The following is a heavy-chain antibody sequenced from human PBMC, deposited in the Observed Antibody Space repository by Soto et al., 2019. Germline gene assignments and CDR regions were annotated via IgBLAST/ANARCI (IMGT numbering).Heavy chain of an antibody. CDR3: AKCDSSGYYYYGMDV. CDR2: ISYDGSNK. D-gene: IGHD2-15*01. V-gene: IGHV3-30*18. CDR1: GFTFSSYG. J-gene: IGHJ6*02. Sequence: GGSLRLSCAASGFTFSSYGMHWVRQAPGKGLEWVAVISYDGSNKYYADSVKGRFTISRDNSKNTLYLQMNSLRAEDTAVYYCAKCDSSGYYYYGMDVWGQGTTVTV.